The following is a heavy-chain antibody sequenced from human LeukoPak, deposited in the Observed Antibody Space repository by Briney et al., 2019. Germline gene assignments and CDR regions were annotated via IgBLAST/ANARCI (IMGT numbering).Heavy chain of an antibody. CDR1: GFTFDDYA. Sequence: PGGSLRLSCAASGFTFDDYAMHWVRQAPGKGLEWVSGISWNSGTIGYADSVKGRFTISRDNAKNSLYLQMNSLRAEDTALYFCAKDLRPTVVTPGYWGQGTLVTVSS. CDR2: ISWNSGTI. V-gene: IGHV3-9*01. D-gene: IGHD4-23*01. CDR3: AKDLRPTVVTPGY. J-gene: IGHJ4*02.